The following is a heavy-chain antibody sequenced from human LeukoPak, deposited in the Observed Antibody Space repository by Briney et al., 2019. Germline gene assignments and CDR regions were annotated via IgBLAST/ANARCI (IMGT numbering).Heavy chain of an antibody. Sequence: GGSLRLSCAASGFTFSSYEMNWVRQAPGKGLEWVSYISSSGSTIYYADSVKCRFTISRDNAKNSLYLQMNSLRAEDTAVYYCARVVVRGVHNQLDYWGQGTLVTVSS. D-gene: IGHD3-10*01. CDR3: ARVVVRGVHNQLDY. J-gene: IGHJ4*02. CDR2: ISSSGSTI. V-gene: IGHV3-48*03. CDR1: GFTFSSYE.